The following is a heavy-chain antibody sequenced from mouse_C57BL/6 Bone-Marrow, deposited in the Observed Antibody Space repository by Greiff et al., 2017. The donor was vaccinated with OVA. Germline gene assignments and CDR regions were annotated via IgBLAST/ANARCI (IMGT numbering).Heavy chain of an antibody. D-gene: IGHD1-1*01. CDR1: GYTFTSYW. Sequence: QVQLQQPGAELVKPGASVKLSCKASGYTFTSYWMHWVKQRPGQGLEWIGEIDPSDSYTNYNQKFKGKSTLTVDKSSSTAYMQLSSLTSEDSAVYYCARNYVGYFDVWGTGTTVTVSS. CDR2: IDPSDSYT. CDR3: ARNYVGYFDV. J-gene: IGHJ1*03. V-gene: IGHV1-69*01.